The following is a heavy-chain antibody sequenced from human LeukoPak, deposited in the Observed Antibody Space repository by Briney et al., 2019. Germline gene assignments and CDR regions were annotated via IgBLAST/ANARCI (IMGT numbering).Heavy chain of an antibody. D-gene: IGHD3-3*01. J-gene: IGHJ3*02. CDR1: GFTFSSYS. Sequence: GGSLRLSCAASGFTFSSYSMTWVRQAPGKGLEWVSYIGSSSSTIYYADSVKGRFTISRDNAKNSLYLQMNSLRAEDTAAYYCARESGFWSGYYIGAFDIWGQGTMVTVSS. CDR3: ARESGFWSGYYIGAFDI. V-gene: IGHV3-48*01. CDR2: IGSSSSTI.